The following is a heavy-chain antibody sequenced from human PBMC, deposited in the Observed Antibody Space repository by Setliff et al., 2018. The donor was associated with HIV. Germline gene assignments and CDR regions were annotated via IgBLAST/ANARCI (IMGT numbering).Heavy chain of an antibody. CDR3: AREGRQLWFFDF. D-gene: IGHD5-18*01. Sequence: SETLSLTCTVSGGSISSYYWSWIRQPAGKGLEWIGRVYIRGSPNSNPSLMSRVTTSIDTSKNQFFLRLSSVTAADTAVYYCAREGRQLWFFDFWGQGALVTVSS. CDR2: VYIRGSP. J-gene: IGHJ4*02. CDR1: GGSISSYY. V-gene: IGHV4-4*07.